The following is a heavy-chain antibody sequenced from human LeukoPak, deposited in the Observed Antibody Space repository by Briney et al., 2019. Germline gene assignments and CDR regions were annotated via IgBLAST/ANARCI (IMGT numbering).Heavy chain of an antibody. D-gene: IGHD4-17*01. Sequence: PGGSLRLSCTTSGFFFGAYAMSWFRQAPGKGLEWVGFIRGKTYGGAIEYAASVKGRFTISRDDSKGIAYLQMNSLKTEDTAVYYCARDQLGGDPDDYYYYYMDVWGKGTTVTVSS. CDR2: IRGKTYGGAI. J-gene: IGHJ6*03. CDR1: GFFFGAYA. CDR3: ARDQLGGDPDDYYYYYMDV. V-gene: IGHV3-49*03.